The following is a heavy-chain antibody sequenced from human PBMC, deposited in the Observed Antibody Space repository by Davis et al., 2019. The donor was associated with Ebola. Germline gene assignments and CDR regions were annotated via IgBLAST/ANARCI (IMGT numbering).Heavy chain of an antibody. CDR2: ISSSSSYI. V-gene: IGHV3-21*01. CDR1: GFTFSSYS. CDR3: ARDSYYDFWSGYSNYYYYYYMDV. J-gene: IGHJ6*03. Sequence: PGGSLRLSCAASGFTFSSYSMNWVRQAPGKGLEWVSSISSSSSYIYYADSVKGRFTISRDNAKNSLYLQMNSLRAEDTAVYYCARDSYYDFWSGYSNYYYYYYMDVWGKGTTVTVSS. D-gene: IGHD3-3*01.